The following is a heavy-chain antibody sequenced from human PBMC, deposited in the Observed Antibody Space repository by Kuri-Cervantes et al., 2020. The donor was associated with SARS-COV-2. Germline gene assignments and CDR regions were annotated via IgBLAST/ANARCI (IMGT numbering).Heavy chain of an antibody. CDR1: GASITHHY. D-gene: IGHD3/OR15-3a*01. CDR3: AGASFGLVGACDY. CDR2: VHNSGST. Sequence: ESLKISCTVSGASITHHYWSWMRQPPGKGPEWIGYVHNSGSTSFSPSLRSRVTMSIDTSMSQFSLRLYSVTAADTAIYYCAGASFGLVGACDYWGHGTLVTVSS. J-gene: IGHJ4*01. V-gene: IGHV4-59*11.